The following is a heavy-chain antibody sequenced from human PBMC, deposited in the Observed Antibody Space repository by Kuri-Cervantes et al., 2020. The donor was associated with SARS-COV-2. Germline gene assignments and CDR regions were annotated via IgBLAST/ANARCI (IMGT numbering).Heavy chain of an antibody. V-gene: IGHV4-39*01. CDR2: IYYSGST. Sequence: SETLSLTCTVSGGSISSSSYYWGWIRQPPGKGLEWIGSIYYSGSTYYNPSLKSRVTVSVDTSKNQFSLKLSSVTAAYTAVYYCARQGGYSYGSYYGMDVWGQGTTVTVSS. D-gene: IGHD5-18*01. J-gene: IGHJ6*02. CDR3: ARQGGYSYGSYYGMDV. CDR1: GGSISSSSYY.